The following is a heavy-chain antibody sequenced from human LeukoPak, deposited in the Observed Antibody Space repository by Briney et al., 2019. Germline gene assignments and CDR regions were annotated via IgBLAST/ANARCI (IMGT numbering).Heavy chain of an antibody. Sequence: GASVKVSCKASGYTFSYYYMYWVRQAPGQGLEWMGWINPNNGNTNYAQKFQGRVTMTTDTSTSTAYMELRSLRFDDTAVYYCARGYSSNWLQFDPWGQGTLVTVSS. D-gene: IGHD6-13*01. CDR2: INPNNGNT. CDR3: ARGYSSNWLQFDP. V-gene: IGHV1-18*01. J-gene: IGHJ5*02. CDR1: GYTFSYYY.